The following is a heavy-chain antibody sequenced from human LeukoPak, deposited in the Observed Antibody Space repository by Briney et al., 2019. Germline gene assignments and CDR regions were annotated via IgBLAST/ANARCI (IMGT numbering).Heavy chain of an antibody. D-gene: IGHD6-19*01. CDR3: ARGPGIAVAPLQH. CDR1: GFTFSSYS. CDR2: ISSSGSGNI. J-gene: IGHJ1*01. V-gene: IGHV3-21*01. Sequence: GGSLRLSCAASGFTFSSYSMIWVRQAPGKGLEWVSCISSSGSGNIYYSDAVKGRFTLSRDSAKHSLYLQMNSLRVEDTAFYYCARGPGIAVAPLQHWGQGTMVSVSS.